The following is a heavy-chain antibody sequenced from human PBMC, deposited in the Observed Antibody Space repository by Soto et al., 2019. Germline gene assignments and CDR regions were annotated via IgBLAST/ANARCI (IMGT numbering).Heavy chain of an antibody. V-gene: IGHV1-18*01. J-gene: IGHJ1*01. Sequence: QIQLVQSGAEVKKPGASVKVSCKASGYNFFDYGVSWVRQAPGQGLEWMGWVSPKSGNTDYARKVQSRVTMTTDTSTSTAHKELRGLRSDDTAVYYCARGRTVSSIGPHLVWGQETLVSVSS. CDR3: ARGRTVSSIGPHLV. CDR1: GYNFFDYG. CDR2: VSPKSGNT. D-gene: IGHD1-1*01.